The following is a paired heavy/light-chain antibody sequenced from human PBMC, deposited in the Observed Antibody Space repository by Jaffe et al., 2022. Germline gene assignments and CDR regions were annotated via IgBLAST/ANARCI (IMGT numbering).Heavy chain of an antibody. CDR3: ARHRRGGITMVRGASQFDY. J-gene: IGHJ4*02. V-gene: IGHV4-38-2*01. Sequence: QVQLQESGPGLVKPSETLSLTCAVSGYSISSGYYWGWIRQPPGKGLEWIGSIYHSGSTYYNPSLKSRVTISVDTSKNQFSLKLSSVTAADTAVYYCARHRRGGITMVRGASQFDYWGQGTLVTVSS. D-gene: IGHD3-10*01. CDR2: IYHSGST. CDR1: GYSISSGYY.
Light chain of an antibody. Sequence: DIQMTQSPSTLSASVGDRVTITCRASQSISSWLAWYQQKPGKAPKLLIYKASSLESGVPSRFSGSGSGTEFTLTISSLQPDDFATYYCQQYNSYSSYTFGQGTKLEIK. CDR2: KAS. CDR3: QQYNSYSSYT. CDR1: QSISSW. V-gene: IGKV1-5*03. J-gene: IGKJ2*01.